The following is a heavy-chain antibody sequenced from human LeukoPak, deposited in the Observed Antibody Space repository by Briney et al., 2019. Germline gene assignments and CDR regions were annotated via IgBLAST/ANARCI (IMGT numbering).Heavy chain of an antibody. J-gene: IGHJ6*02. CDR2: IYPGDSDT. CDR1: GYSFTSYW. D-gene: IGHD5-12*01. CDR3: ARQGSGYDGYYYYYGMDV. Sequence: KGGESLKISCKGSGYSFTSYWIGWVRQMPGKGLEWMGIIYPGDSDTRYSPSFQGQVTISADKSISTAYLQWSSLKASDTAMYYCARQGSGYDGYYYYYGMDVWGQGTTVTVSS. V-gene: IGHV5-51*01.